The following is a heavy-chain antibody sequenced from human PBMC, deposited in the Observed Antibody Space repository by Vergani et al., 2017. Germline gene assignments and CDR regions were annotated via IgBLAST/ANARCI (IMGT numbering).Heavy chain of an antibody. Sequence: QVQLVQSGAEVKKPGSSVKVSCKASGGTFSSYAISWVRQAPGQGLEWMGGIIPIFGTANYAQKFQGRVTMTRNTSISTAYMELSSLRSEDTAVYYCARGMITYYYDSSDLGGDYWGQGTLVTVSS. J-gene: IGHJ4*02. CDR2: IIPIFGTA. V-gene: IGHV1-69*06. CDR3: ARGMITYYYDSSDLGGDY. D-gene: IGHD3-22*01. CDR1: GGTFSSYA.